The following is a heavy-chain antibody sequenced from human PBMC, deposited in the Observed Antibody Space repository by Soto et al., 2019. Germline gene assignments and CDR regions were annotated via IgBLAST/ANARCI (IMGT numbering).Heavy chain of an antibody. CDR2: IYYSGST. J-gene: IGHJ4*02. V-gene: IGHV4-59*01. Sequence: VRPSETLSLTCTVSGGSISSYYWSWIRQPPGKGLEWIGYIYYSGSTNYNPSLKSRVTISVDTSKNQFSLKLSSVTAADTAVYYCARGRDGYNIAWGQGTLVTVSS. CDR3: ARGRDGYNIA. D-gene: IGHD5-12*01. CDR1: GGSISSYY.